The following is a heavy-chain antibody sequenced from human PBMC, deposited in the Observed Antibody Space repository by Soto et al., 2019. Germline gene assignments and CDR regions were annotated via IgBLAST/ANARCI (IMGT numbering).Heavy chain of an antibody. CDR3: AKDCTIFGVVFNYMDV. CDR2: ISGSGGST. Sequence: PGGSLRLSCAASGFTFSSYAMSWVRQAPGKGLEWVSAISGSGGSTYYADSVKGRFTISRDNSKNTLYLQMNSLRAEDTAVYYCAKDCTIFGVVFNYMDVWGKGTTVTVSS. D-gene: IGHD3-3*01. CDR1: GFTFSSYA. V-gene: IGHV3-23*01. J-gene: IGHJ6*03.